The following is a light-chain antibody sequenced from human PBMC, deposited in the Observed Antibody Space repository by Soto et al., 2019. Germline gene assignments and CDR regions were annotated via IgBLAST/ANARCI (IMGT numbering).Light chain of an antibody. Sequence: EVVLTQSLVTLSLSPGERATLSCRASQSVSSYLAWYQQKPGQAPRLLIYDVSNRATGIPARFSGSGSGTDFTLTISSLEPEDFAVYYCQQRNYWQVTFGQGTRLEIK. J-gene: IGKJ5*01. CDR3: QQRNYWQVT. CDR1: QSVSSY. CDR2: DVS. V-gene: IGKV3-11*01.